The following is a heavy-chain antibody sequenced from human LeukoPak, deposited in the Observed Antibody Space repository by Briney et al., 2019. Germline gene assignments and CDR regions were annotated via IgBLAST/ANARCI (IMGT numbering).Heavy chain of an antibody. Sequence: GASVKVSCKATGGTFSSYTISGVRQAPAQGREWMGIIIPILGIANYVQKFQGRVTITADKSTSTAYMELSSLRSGDTAVYYCARGLYDSSGYYTTFYYFDYWGQGTLVTVSS. J-gene: IGHJ4*02. CDR1: GGTFSSYT. D-gene: IGHD3-22*01. CDR2: IIPILGIA. CDR3: ARGLYDSSGYYTTFYYFDY. V-gene: IGHV1-69*02.